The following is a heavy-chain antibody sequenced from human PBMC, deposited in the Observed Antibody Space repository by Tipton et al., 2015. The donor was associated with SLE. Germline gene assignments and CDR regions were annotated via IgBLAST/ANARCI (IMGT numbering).Heavy chain of an antibody. D-gene: IGHD6-6*01. CDR2: ISSSGSTI. CDR3: ARDDSSSDDGAFDI. Sequence: SLRLSCAASGFTFSDYYMSWIRQAPGKGLEWVSYISSSGSTIYYADSVKGRFTISRDNAKNSLYLQMNSLRAEDTAVYYCARDDSSSDDGAFDIWGQGTMVTVSS. V-gene: IGHV3-11*01. CDR1: GFTFSDYY. J-gene: IGHJ3*02.